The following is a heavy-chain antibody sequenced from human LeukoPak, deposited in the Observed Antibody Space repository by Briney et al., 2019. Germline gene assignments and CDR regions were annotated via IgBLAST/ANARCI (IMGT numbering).Heavy chain of an antibody. J-gene: IGHJ4*02. CDR2: IYHSGST. Sequence: KPSETLSLTCAVSGYSISSGYYWGWIRQPPGKGLEWIGSIYHSGSTYYNPSLKSRVTISVDTSKNQFSLKLSSVTAADTAVYYCARRRGSYSIDYWGQGTLVNVSS. D-gene: IGHD1-26*01. V-gene: IGHV4-38-2*01. CDR3: ARRRGSYSIDY. CDR1: GYSISSGYY.